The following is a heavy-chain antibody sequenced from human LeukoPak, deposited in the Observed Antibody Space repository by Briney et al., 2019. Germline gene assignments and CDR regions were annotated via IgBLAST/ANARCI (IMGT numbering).Heavy chain of an antibody. D-gene: IGHD3-22*01. J-gene: IGHJ4*02. Sequence: GGSLRLSCAASGFTFSSYAMSWVRQAPGKGLEWVSAISGGGGSTYYADSVKGRFTISRDNAKNSLYLQMNSLRAEDTAVYYCASGGNYYDSSGYYFEEYYFDYWGQGTLVTVSS. V-gene: IGHV3-23*01. CDR1: GFTFSSYA. CDR2: ISGGGGST. CDR3: ASGGNYYDSSGYYFEEYYFDY.